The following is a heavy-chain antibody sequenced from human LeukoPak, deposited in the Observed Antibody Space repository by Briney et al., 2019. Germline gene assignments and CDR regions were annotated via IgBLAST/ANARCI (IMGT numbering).Heavy chain of an antibody. D-gene: IGHD2-2*01. Sequence: GGSLRLSCAVSGFSFRNYAMSWVRQAPGRGLEGVSGIGRRGDATYYADSVKGRFTISRDNYRNTLYLQMNSLRAEDTAVYYCAKGYCSSSSCYSYAFDIWGQGTVVTVSS. CDR2: IGRRGDAT. CDR3: AKGYCSSSSCYSYAFDI. CDR1: GFSFRNYA. J-gene: IGHJ3*02. V-gene: IGHV3-23*01.